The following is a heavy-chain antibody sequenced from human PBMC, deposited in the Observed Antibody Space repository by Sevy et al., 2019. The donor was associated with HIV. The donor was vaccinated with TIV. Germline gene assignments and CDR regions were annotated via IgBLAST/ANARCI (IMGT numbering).Heavy chain of an antibody. V-gene: IGHV1-24*01. CDR3: ATTKDYYDSSGYPFDY. CDR2: FDPEDGRK. D-gene: IGHD3-22*01. Sequence: ASVKVSCKLSGYTLTDFSMHWVRQAPGKGLEWVATFDPEDGRKIYSQKFQGRVTMTEDTSTDTAYMELNSLRSDDTAVYYCATTKDYYDSSGYPFDYWGQGTQVTVSS. CDR1: GYTLTDFS. J-gene: IGHJ4*02.